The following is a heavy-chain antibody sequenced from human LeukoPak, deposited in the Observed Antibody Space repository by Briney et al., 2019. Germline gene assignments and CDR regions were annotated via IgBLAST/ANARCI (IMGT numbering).Heavy chain of an antibody. CDR1: GGSISSGGYY. CDR2: IYYSGST. D-gene: IGHD1-7*01. Sequence: SETLSLTCTVSGGSISSGGYYWSWIRQHPGKGLEWIGYIYYSGSTYYNPSLKSRVTISVDTSKNQFSLKLSSVTAADTAVYYCATNEYNWNYKGAFEIWGQGTMVTFSS. V-gene: IGHV4-31*03. J-gene: IGHJ3*02. CDR3: ATNEYNWNYKGAFEI.